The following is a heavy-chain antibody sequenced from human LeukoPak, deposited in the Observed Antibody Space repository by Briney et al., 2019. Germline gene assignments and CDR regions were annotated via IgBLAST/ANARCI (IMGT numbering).Heavy chain of an antibody. J-gene: IGHJ4*02. CDR1: GFTVISNY. CDR2: VYISGST. Sequence: GESLKISCAASGFTVISNYMTWFRQAPGKGLEWVSVVYISGSTYYADSVKGRFTISRDNSNDTLYLQMNSLRAEDTAVYYCARGYRSQSSRGSYYFESIDYWGQGTLVAVSS. D-gene: IGHD1-26*01. CDR3: ARGYRSQSSRGSYYFESIDY. V-gene: IGHV3-66*01.